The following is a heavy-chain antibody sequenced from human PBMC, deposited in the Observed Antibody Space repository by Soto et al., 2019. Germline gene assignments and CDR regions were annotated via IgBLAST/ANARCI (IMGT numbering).Heavy chain of an antibody. D-gene: IGHD1-20*01. CDR3: VRGYNSFDI. V-gene: IGHV3-72*01. J-gene: IGHJ3*02. CDR1: GFTFSDHF. CDR2: SRKKSYRYTT. Sequence: EVQLVESGGDLVQPGGSLRLTCVVSGFTFSDHFMDWVRQAPGKGPEWVGRSRKKSYRYTTEYAGPVKGRFTISRDDSKNSLYLEMNSLKTEDTAVYYCVRGYNSFDIWGRGTLVTVSS.